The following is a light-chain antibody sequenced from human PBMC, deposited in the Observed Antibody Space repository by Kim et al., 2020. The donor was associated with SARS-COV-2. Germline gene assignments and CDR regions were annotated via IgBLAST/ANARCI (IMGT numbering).Light chain of an antibody. Sequence: RATLDCKSSQTVLYNSNKKNYLAWYQQKPGQAPKLLIYWASIRESGVSDRFSGSGSETDFTLTISSLQAEDVAVYYCQQYYSTPPSFGQGTKLEI. J-gene: IGKJ2*03. V-gene: IGKV4-1*01. CDR3: QQYYSTPPS. CDR2: WAS. CDR1: QTVLYNSNKKNY.